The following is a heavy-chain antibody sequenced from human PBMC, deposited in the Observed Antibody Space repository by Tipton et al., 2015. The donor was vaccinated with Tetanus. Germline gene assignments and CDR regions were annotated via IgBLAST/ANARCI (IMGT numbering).Heavy chain of an antibody. D-gene: IGHD6-6*01. Sequence: TLSLTCTVSGGSITSSDYFWGWIRQPPGKGLEWIANVHYTGDTYYSPSLQSRVTISVDTSKNQFSLRLSSVTAADTAVYCCARPTLRLVIDSWGQGTLVTVSS. CDR2: VHYTGDT. J-gene: IGHJ4*02. CDR3: ARPTLRLVIDS. V-gene: IGHV4-39*01. CDR1: GGSITSSDYF.